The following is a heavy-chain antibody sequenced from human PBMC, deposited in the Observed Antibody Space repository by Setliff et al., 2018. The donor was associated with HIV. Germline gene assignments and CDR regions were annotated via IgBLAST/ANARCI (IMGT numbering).Heavy chain of an antibody. CDR2: IYHSGST. CDR1: GYSISNGDY. CDR3: ARDPGDYDYVWGTKRGWFDP. J-gene: IGHJ5*02. Sequence: SETLSLTCTVSGYSISNGDYWGWIRQPPGKGLEWIGSIYHSGSTYYNPSLKSRVTIAVDTSKNQFSLKLSSVTAADTAVYYCARDPGDYDYVWGTKRGWFDPWGQGTLVTVSS. D-gene: IGHD3-16*01. V-gene: IGHV4-38-2*02.